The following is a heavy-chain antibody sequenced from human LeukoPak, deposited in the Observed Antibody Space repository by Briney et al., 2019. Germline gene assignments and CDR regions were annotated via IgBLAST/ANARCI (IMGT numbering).Heavy chain of an antibody. CDR2: INQDGSEQ. CDR1: GFPFSDYW. V-gene: IGHV3-7*01. Sequence: GGSLRLSCAASGFPFSDYWMEWVRQAPGKGMEWVANINQDGSEQYYAASVKGRFTISRDNAKNSLYLQMNILRAEDTAVYYCSRSLDYLGQGALVTVSS. J-gene: IGHJ4*02. CDR3: SRSLDY.